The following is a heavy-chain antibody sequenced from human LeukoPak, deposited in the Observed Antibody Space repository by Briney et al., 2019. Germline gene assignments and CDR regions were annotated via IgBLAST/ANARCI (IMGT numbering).Heavy chain of an antibody. D-gene: IGHD1-1*01. V-gene: IGHV4-39*02. CDR3: AREREIVQLERAHDY. J-gene: IGHJ4*02. Sequence: PSETLSLTCTVSGGSISSSSYYWGWIRQPPGKGQEWIGSIYYSGSTYYNPSLKSRVTISVDTSKNQFSLKLSSVTAAGTAVYYCAREREIVQLERAHDYWGQGTLVTVSS. CDR2: IYYSGST. CDR1: GGSISSSSYY.